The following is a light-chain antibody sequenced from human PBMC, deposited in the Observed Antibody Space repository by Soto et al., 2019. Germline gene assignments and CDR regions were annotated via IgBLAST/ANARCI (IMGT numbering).Light chain of an antibody. CDR3: QQDNNWPPIT. Sequence: EIVMTQSPATLSVSPGERATLSCRASQSVSSNLAWYQQKPGQAPRLLIYGASTRATGIPARFSGSGSGTEFTLTSSSLQSADFAVYYCQQDNNWPPITFGQGTKLEIK. V-gene: IGKV3-15*01. CDR1: QSVSSN. J-gene: IGKJ2*01. CDR2: GAS.